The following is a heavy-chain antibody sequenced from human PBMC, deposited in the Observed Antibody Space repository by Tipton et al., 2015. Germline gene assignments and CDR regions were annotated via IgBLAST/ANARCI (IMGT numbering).Heavy chain of an antibody. CDR3: ARLGSYYDRSGYDY. J-gene: IGHJ4*02. CDR2: IYYIRTT. D-gene: IGHD3-22*01. V-gene: IGHV4-39*02. CDR1: GVSISSSSHF. Sequence: TLSLTCTVSGVSISSSSHFWSWIRQPPGKGLEWIGNIYYIRTTTNYNPSLKSRVTISVDTSMNHFSLKLSSVTAADTAVYYCARLGSYYDRSGYDYWGQGTLVTVSS.